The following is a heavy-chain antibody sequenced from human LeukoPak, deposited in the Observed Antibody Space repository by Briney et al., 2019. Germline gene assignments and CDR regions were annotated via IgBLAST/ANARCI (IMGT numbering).Heavy chain of an antibody. V-gene: IGHV3-48*03. Sequence: GGSLRLSCEASGFTFRNEMNWVRQAPGKGLEWVSYIGTIISTTYYADSVKGRFTVSRDDAKSPLYLQMSSLRAEDTAVYYCARTVYDLRGQSLVPGLDSWGQGTLVTVSS. CDR2: IGTIISTT. J-gene: IGHJ5*01. CDR3: ARTVYDLRGQSLVPGLDS. D-gene: IGHD6-19*01. CDR1: GFTFRNE.